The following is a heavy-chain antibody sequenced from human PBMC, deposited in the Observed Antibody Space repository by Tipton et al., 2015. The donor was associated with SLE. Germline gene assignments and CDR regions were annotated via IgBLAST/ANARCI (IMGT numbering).Heavy chain of an antibody. D-gene: IGHD3-10*01. CDR2: INHSGST. CDR3: ARMGYGSGDY. CDR1: GGSFSGYH. V-gene: IGHV4-34*01. Sequence: LRLSCAVYGGSFSGYHWSWIRQPPGKGLEWIGEINHSGSTNYNPSLKSRVTISVGTSKNQFSLKLSSVTAADTAVYYCARMGYGSGDYWGQGTLVTVSS. J-gene: IGHJ4*02.